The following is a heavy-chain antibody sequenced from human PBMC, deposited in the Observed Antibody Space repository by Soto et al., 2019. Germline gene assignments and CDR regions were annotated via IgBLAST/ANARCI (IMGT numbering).Heavy chain of an antibody. Sequence: EVQLVESGGGLVQPGGSLRLSCAASGFIFSDHLMDWVRQSPRKGLEWVGRTRNKASGYITQYAASVKGRFTISRDASQNLLYLQMNSLRTEDTAVYYCASDLSGSDIVYWGQGTLVTVSS. V-gene: IGHV3-72*01. CDR1: GFIFSDHL. D-gene: IGHD1-26*01. CDR2: TRNKASGYIT. J-gene: IGHJ4*02. CDR3: ASDLSGSDIVY.